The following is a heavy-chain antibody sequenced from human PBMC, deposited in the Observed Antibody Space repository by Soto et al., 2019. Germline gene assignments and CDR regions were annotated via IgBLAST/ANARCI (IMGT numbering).Heavy chain of an antibody. CDR2: ISAYNGNT. D-gene: IGHD2-15*01. J-gene: IGHJ5*02. CDR3: ARLHCSGGRCYSDPWFDT. CDR1: GYTFTSYG. V-gene: IGHV1-18*01. Sequence: GASVKVSCKASGYTFTSYGISWVRQAPGQGLEWMGWISAYNGNTNYAQKLQGRVTMTTDTSTSTAYMELRSLRSDDTAVYYCARLHCSGGRCYSDPWFDTWGQGTLVTVSS.